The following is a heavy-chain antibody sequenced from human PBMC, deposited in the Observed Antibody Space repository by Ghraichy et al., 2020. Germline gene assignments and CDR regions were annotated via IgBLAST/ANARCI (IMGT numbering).Heavy chain of an antibody. CDR3: TRDRSDYGDYGAIFDY. J-gene: IGHJ4*02. CDR2: IRSKAYGGTT. CDR1: GFTFGDYA. Sequence: GSLRLSCTASGFTFGDYAMSWFRQAPGKGLEWVGFIRSKAYGGTTEYAASVKGRFTISRDDSKSIAYLQMNSLKTEDTAVYYCTRDRSDYGDYGAIFDYWGQGTLVTVSS. V-gene: IGHV3-49*03. D-gene: IGHD4-17*01.